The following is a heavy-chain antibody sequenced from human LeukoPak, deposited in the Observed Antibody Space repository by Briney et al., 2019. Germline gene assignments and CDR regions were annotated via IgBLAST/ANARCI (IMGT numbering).Heavy chain of an antibody. CDR1: GGSISSYY. Sequence: SETLSLTCTVSGGSISSYYWSWIRQPPGKGLEWIGYIYYSGSTNYNPSRKSRVTISVDTSKNQFSLKLSSVTAADTAVYYCARHRDGYNLDWGQGTMVTVSS. CDR2: IYYSGST. D-gene: IGHD5-24*01. V-gene: IGHV4-59*08. CDR3: ARHRDGYNLD. J-gene: IGHJ1*01.